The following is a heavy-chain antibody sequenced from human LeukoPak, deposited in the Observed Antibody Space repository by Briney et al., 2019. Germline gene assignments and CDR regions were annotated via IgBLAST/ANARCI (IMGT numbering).Heavy chain of an antibody. V-gene: IGHV1-2*02. J-gene: IGHJ4*02. CDR3: ARDGNFDY. Sequence: ASVKVSFKASGYTFTDYYMHWARQAPGQGLEWMGWINPNSGDTNSAQKFQGRVTMTRDTSISTAYMELSRLRSDDTAFYYCARDGNFDYWGQGTLVTVSS. D-gene: IGHD4-23*01. CDR1: GYTFTDYY. CDR2: INPNSGDT.